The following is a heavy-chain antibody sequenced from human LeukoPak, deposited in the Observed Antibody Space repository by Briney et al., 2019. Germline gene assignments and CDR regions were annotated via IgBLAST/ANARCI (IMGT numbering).Heavy chain of an antibody. CDR1: GFTFSSYW. J-gene: IGHJ3*02. V-gene: IGHV3-7*01. D-gene: IGHD2-15*01. Sequence: PGGSLRLSCAASGFTFSSYWMSWVRQAPGKGPEWVANIKQDGSEKYYVDSVKGRFTISRDNAKNSLYLQMNRLRAEDAAVYYCARDLLEYCSGGSCYFTRPGDIWGQGTMVTVSS. CDR3: ARDLLEYCSGGSCYFTRPGDI. CDR2: IKQDGSEK.